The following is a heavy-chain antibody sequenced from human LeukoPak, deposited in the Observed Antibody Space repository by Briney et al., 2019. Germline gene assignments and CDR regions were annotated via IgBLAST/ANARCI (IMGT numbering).Heavy chain of an antibody. V-gene: IGHV3-23*01. J-gene: IGHJ3*02. CDR1: GFTFSSYA. D-gene: IGHD3-22*01. CDR2: VGGRGGST. CDR3: AKEKYDSSGYYWLGVGGAFDI. Sequence: GGSLRLSCAASGFTFSSYAMSWVRQAPGEGLERVSAVGGRGGSTYYADSVMGRFTISRDNSKNTLYLQMNSLRAEDTAVYYCAKEKYDSSGYYWLGVGGAFDIWGQGTMVTVSS.